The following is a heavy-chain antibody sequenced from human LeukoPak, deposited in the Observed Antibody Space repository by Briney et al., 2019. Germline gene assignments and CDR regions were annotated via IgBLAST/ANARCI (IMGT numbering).Heavy chain of an antibody. V-gene: IGHV4-4*09. CDR1: SGSITDSC. D-gene: IGHD3-10*01. CDR3: ARAPLSYYYGSGYYVGAYDY. CDR2: LYPSGRI. Sequence: SETLSLTCSVSSGSITDSCWSWFRQAPGKGFEWLGFLYPSGRIEYSPSLRSRVSFSVATSRMEATVRLRSVTASDTAVYYCARAPLSYYYGSGYYVGAYDYWGQGTLVTVSS. J-gene: IGHJ4*02.